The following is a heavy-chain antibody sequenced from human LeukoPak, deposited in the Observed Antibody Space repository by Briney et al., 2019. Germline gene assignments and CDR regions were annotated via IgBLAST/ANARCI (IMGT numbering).Heavy chain of an antibody. CDR1: GYSLKDYF. D-gene: IGHD4-11*01. V-gene: IGHV1-2*02. J-gene: IGHJ5*02. Sequence: ASVKVSCKASGYSLKDYFIHWLRQAPGQGPEWLGWINSKSGDTDYGQQFRGRVNMTRDMAISTIYLDLHSLRIDDTAIYYCARADRSNTPYSLGNLAPGAQG. CDR2: INSKSGDT. CDR3: ARADRSNTPYSLGNLAP.